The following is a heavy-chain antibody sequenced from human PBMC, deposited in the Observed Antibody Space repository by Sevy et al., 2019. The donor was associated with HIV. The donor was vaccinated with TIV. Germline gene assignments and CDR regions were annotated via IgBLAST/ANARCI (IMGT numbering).Heavy chain of an antibody. J-gene: IGHJ5*02. V-gene: IGHV7-4-1*02. D-gene: IGHD2-8*01. CDR1: GYTFTSYA. CDR3: ARDGCTNGVCYLEYNWFDP. Sequence: ASVKVSCKASGYTFTSYAMNWVRQAPGQGLEWMGWINTNTGNPTYPQGFTGRFVFSLDTSVSTAYLQISSLKAEDTAVYYCARDGCTNGVCYLEYNWFDPWGQGTLVTVSS. CDR2: INTNTGNP.